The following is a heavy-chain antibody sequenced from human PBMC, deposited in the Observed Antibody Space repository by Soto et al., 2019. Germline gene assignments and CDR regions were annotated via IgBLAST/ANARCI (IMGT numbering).Heavy chain of an antibody. Sequence: EVQLVQSGAEVKKPGESLKISCKGSGYNFTYYWIGWVRQMPGKGLEWMGIIYSDDSDTRYGPSFQGQVTFSVDKATTTAYLQWSSLKTSDTATYYCASVSPTRGQAFDNWGQGTPVTVSS. CDR3: ASVSPTRGQAFDN. V-gene: IGHV5-51*01. CDR1: GYNFTYYW. CDR2: IYSDDSDT. D-gene: IGHD5-12*01. J-gene: IGHJ4*02.